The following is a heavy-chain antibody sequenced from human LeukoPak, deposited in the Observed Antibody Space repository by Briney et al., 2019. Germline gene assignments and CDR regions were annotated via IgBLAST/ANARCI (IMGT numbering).Heavy chain of an antibody. CDR1: GVTFNSFS. J-gene: IGHJ4*02. CDR3: ARDHGGAFDY. Sequence: GGSLRLSCAASGVTFNSFSMNWVRQAPGKGLEWVSYISSSSTTIHYADSVKGRFTISRDNAKNSLYLQMNSLRAEDTALYYCARDHGGAFDYWGQGTLVTVSS. D-gene: IGHD3-16*01. V-gene: IGHV3-48*01. CDR2: ISSSSTTI.